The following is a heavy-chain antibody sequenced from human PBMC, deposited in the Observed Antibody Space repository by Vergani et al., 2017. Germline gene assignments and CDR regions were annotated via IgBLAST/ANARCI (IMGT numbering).Heavy chain of an antibody. CDR3: ARTYSGSLWAFDI. D-gene: IGHD1-26*01. CDR1: GGSISSYN. J-gene: IGHJ3*02. V-gene: IGHV4-59*01. CDR2: TYYSVTS. Sequence: QVQLQESGPGLVKPSETLSLTCSVSGGSISSYNWNWIRQSPGKRLEWIWYTYYSVTSNYNPSLKSRVTMSVDTSKNQFSLKLTSVTAADTAVYYCARTYSGSLWAFDIWGQGTMVTVSS.